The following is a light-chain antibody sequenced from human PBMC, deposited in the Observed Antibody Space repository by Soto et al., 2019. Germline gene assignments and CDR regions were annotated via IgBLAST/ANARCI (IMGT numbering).Light chain of an antibody. CDR1: QSVSSSY. J-gene: IGKJ4*01. CDR3: QQYSSLLT. CDR2: GAS. V-gene: IGKV3-20*01. Sequence: EIVLTQSPGTLSLSPGERATLSCRASQSVSSSYLAWYQQKPGQAPRLLMYGASSRATGIPDRFSGSGSGTDFTLTISRLEAEDFAVYYCQQYSSLLTFGGGTKVEIK.